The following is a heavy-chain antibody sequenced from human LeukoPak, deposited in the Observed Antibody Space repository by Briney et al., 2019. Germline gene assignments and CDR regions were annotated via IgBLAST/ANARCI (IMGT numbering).Heavy chain of an antibody. V-gene: IGHV1-18*01. D-gene: IGHD3-22*01. CDR1: GYTFTSYG. CDR3: AAPPYYYDSSGYYYLSY. CDR2: ISAYNGNT. Sequence: AASVKVSCKASGYTFTSYGISWVRQAPGQGLEWMGWISAYNGNTNYAQKLQGRVTMTTDTSTSTAYMELSSLRSEDTAVYYCAAPPYYYDSSGYYYLSYWGQGTLVTVSS. J-gene: IGHJ4*02.